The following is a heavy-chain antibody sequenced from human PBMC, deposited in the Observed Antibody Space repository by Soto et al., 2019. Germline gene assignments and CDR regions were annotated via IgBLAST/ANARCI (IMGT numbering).Heavy chain of an antibody. CDR1: GFTFSSYW. J-gene: IGHJ4*02. V-gene: IGHV3-74*01. D-gene: IGHD2-2*01. CDR2: INSDESST. CDR3: ARGPPAAIGPDY. Sequence: GGSLRLSCAASGFTFSSYWMHWVRQAPGKGLVWVSRINSDESSTTYADSVKGRFTISRDNAQNTLYLQMNSLRAEDTAVYYCARGPPAAIGPDYWGQGTLVTVSP.